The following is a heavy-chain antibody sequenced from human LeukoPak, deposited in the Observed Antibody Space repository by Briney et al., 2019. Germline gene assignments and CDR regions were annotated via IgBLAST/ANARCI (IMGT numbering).Heavy chain of an antibody. CDR1: VFTFSSYA. Sequence: VGSLRLSCAASVFTFSSYAMSWVRQAPGKGLEWVSVISGGGVSTYYADSVKGRFTVSRDNSKNTLYLQMNGLRAEDTALYYCAKSSDVGYSYGWYNGLDIWGQGTPVTVSS. J-gene: IGHJ3*02. V-gene: IGHV3-23*01. D-gene: IGHD6-19*01. CDR2: ISGGGVST. CDR3: AKSSDVGYSYGWYNGLDI.